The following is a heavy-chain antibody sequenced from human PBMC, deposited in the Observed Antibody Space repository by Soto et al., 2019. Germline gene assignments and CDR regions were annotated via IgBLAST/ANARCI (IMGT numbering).Heavy chain of an antibody. CDR1: GYTFSDYY. J-gene: IGHJ4*02. CDR3: AGEPAAAKPEGVDF. Sequence: QVQLVQSGAEVRKPGASVKVSCKASGYTFSDYYIHWVRQAPGQGLEWMGWINPNSGGTKYAPKFQGGVTRTRDTSITTAYMELSRLRSGDTAVYYCAGEPAAAKPEGVDFWGQGTLVTVSS. V-gene: IGHV1-2*02. D-gene: IGHD2-2*01. CDR2: INPNSGGT.